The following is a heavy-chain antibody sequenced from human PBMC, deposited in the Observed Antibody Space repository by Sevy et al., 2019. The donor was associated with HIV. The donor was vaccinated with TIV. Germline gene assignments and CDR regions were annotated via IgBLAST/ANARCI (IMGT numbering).Heavy chain of an antibody. V-gene: IGHV3-7*01. J-gene: IGHJ6*02. CDR1: GVIFSKYW. Sequence: GGSLRLSCAASGVIFSKYWMSWVRQAPGKGLEWVANIKQDGSEQYYVDSVKGRFTISRDNAKNSLYLQMNSLRVEDTAVYYCTRAGGDTVVVTTAIGILVMDVWGQGTTVTVSS. CDR2: IKQDGSEQ. CDR3: TRAGGDTVVVTTAIGILVMDV. D-gene: IGHD2-2*02.